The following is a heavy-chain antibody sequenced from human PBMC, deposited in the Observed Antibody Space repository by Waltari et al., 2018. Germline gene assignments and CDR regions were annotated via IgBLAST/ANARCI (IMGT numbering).Heavy chain of an antibody. J-gene: IGHJ4*02. CDR2: IYTSGST. CDR3: ARARGSTSFFDY. Sequence: QVQLQESGPGLVKPSETLSLTCAVFGHSIRSEYFWGWIRQPPGKGLEWIGRIYTSGSTNYNPSLKSRVTISVDTSKNQFSLKLSSVTAADTAVYYCARARGSTSFFDYWGQGTLVTVSS. CDR1: GHSIRSEYF. D-gene: IGHD2-2*01. V-gene: IGHV4-38-2*01.